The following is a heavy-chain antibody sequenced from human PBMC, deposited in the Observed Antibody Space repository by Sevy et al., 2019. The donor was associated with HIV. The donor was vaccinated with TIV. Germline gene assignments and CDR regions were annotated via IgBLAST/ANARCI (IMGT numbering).Heavy chain of an antibody. CDR2: TYYNGNT. CDR3: SRASLSFFYLDV. V-gene: IGHV4-31*03. J-gene: IGHJ6*03. CDR1: GVSLSNGAYY. Sequence: SETLSLTCSVSGVSLSNGAYYWSWIRQHPEKGLEWIGYTYYNGNTYYYPSLKSRATISADTSKNQFSLRLSSVTAADTAVYYCSRASLSFFYLDVWGKGTTVTVSS.